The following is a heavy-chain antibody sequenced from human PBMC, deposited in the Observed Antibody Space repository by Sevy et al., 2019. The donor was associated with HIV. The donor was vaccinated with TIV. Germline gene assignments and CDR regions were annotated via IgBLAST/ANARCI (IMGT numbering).Heavy chain of an antibody. CDR2: ISGSGGST. Sequence: GGSLRLSCAASGFTFSSYAMSWVRQAPGKGLEWVSAISGSGGSTYYADSVKGRFTISRDNSKNTLYLQMNSLTAEDTAVYYFAKFILVPAPNHRNWFDPWGQGTLVTVSS. D-gene: IGHD2-2*01. CDR1: GFTFSSYA. V-gene: IGHV3-23*01. CDR3: AKFILVPAPNHRNWFDP. J-gene: IGHJ5*02.